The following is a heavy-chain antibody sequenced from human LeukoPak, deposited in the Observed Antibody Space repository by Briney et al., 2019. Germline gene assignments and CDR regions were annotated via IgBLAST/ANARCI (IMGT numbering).Heavy chain of an antibody. CDR3: ARSHNWNGEFDF. Sequence: PGGSLRLSCAASGFIFSSFWMHWVRQAPGQGLVWVARLNTDGRHTYYADSVKGRFTISRDNANNTLYLQMKSLRAEDTAVYYCARSHNWNGEFDFWGQGTLVAVSS. CDR2: LNTDGRHT. V-gene: IGHV3-74*01. CDR1: GFIFSSFW. D-gene: IGHD1-20*01. J-gene: IGHJ4*02.